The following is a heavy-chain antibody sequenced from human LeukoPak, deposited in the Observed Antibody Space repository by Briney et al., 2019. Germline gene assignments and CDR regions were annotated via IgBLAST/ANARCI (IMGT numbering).Heavy chain of an antibody. J-gene: IGHJ6*02. Sequence: SVKVSCKASGGTFSSYAISWVRQAPGQGLEWMGRIIPILGIANYAQKFQGRVTITPDKSTSTAYMELSSLRSEDTAVYYCAREPRETATITVYYYYGMDVWGQGTTVTVSS. V-gene: IGHV1-69*04. D-gene: IGHD5-24*01. CDR3: AREPRETATITVYYYYGMDV. CDR2: IIPILGIA. CDR1: GGTFSSYA.